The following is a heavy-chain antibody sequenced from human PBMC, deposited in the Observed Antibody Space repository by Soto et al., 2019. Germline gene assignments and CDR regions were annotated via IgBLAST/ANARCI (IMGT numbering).Heavy chain of an antibody. CDR3: ARDMDGGWRYNGFDP. D-gene: IGHD2-15*01. CDR1: GGSISGFY. Sequence: QVQLQESGPGLVRPSETLSLTCTVSGGSISGFYWSWIRQPPGKRLEWIGYIYSGGYTYYNPSLESRVTISVDTPKNQCFLEMNSVTAADTAVYYCARDMDGGWRYNGFDPWGQGMLVTVSS. V-gene: IGHV4-59*01. J-gene: IGHJ5*02. CDR2: IYSGGYT.